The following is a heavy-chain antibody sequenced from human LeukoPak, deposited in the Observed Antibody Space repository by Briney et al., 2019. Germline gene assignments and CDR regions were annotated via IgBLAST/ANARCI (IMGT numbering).Heavy chain of an antibody. V-gene: IGHV4-34*01. CDR3: ARGPRYLYVWGSYRSFDY. Sequence: SETLSLTCTVSGGSISSYYWSWIRQPPGKGLEWIGEINHRGSTNYNPSLKSRVTISVDTSKNQFSLKLSSVTAADTAVYYCARGPRYLYVWGSYRSFDYWGQGTLVTVSS. D-gene: IGHD3-16*02. J-gene: IGHJ4*02. CDR2: INHRGST. CDR1: GGSISSYY.